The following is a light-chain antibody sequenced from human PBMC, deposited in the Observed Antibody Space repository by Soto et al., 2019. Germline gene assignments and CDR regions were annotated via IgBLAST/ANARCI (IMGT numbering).Light chain of an antibody. V-gene: IGLV2-8*01. CDR1: SSDVGGYNY. J-gene: IGLJ2*01. CDR3: SSYAANNNFRA. CDR2: EVS. Sequence: QSALTQPPSASGSPGQSVTISCTGTSSDVGGYNYVSWYQQHPGKAPKLMIYEVSKRPSGVPDRFSGSKSGNTASLTVSGLQAEDEADYYCSSYAANNNFRAFGGGTKLTVL.